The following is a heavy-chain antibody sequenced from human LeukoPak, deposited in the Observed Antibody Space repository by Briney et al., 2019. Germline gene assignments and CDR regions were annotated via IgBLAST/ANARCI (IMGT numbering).Heavy chain of an antibody. Sequence: GGSLRLSCAASGFTFSSYAMHGVRQAPGKGLEWVAVISYDGSNKYYADSVKGRFTISRDNSKNTLYLQMNSLRAEDTAVYYCAKILGAGAGYYYYGMDVWGQGTTVTVSS. D-gene: IGHD1-26*01. V-gene: IGHV3-30*18. J-gene: IGHJ6*02. CDR3: AKILGAGAGYYYYGMDV. CDR1: GFTFSSYA. CDR2: ISYDGSNK.